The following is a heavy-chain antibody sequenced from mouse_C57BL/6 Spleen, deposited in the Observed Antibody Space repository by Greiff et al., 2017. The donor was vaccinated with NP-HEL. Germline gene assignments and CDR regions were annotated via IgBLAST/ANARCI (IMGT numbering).Heavy chain of an antibody. CDR1: GFTFSDYG. V-gene: IGHV5-17*01. J-gene: IGHJ2*01. Sequence: EVKLMESGGGLVKPGGSLKLSCAASGFTFSDYGMHWVRQAPEKGLEWVAYISSGSSTIYYADTVKGRFTISRDNAKNTLFLQMTSLRSEDTAMYYCARTGLGPVDYWGQGTTLTVSS. CDR3: ARTGLGPVDY. D-gene: IGHD4-1*01. CDR2: ISSGSSTI.